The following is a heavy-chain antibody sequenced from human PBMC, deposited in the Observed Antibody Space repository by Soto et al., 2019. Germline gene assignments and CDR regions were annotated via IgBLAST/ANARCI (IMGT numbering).Heavy chain of an antibody. CDR1: GFSFSTYS. CDR2: ISSRSYTI. CDR3: ARGGSSSDNGIDV. J-gene: IGHJ6*02. D-gene: IGHD6-6*01. Sequence: EVQLVESGGGLVRAGGSLRLSCAASGFSFSTYSMNWVRQAPGKGLEWVSYISSRSYTIYYIDSVKGRFTISRDNAKSSLYLQMNSLRDEDTAVYYCARGGSSSDNGIDVWGQGTTVTVSS. V-gene: IGHV3-48*02.